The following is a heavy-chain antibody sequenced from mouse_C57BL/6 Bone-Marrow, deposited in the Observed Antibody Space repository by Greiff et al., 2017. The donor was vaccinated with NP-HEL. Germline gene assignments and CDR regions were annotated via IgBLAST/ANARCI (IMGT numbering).Heavy chain of an antibody. Sequence: EVQGVESGGDLVKPGGSLKLSCAASGFTFSSYGMSWVRQTPVKRLEWVATISSCGSYTYYPDSVKGGFTISRDNSKNTLDLQMSSRKSEDTAMYYCARHYDSDYFDYWGQGTTLTVSS. D-gene: IGHD1-1*01. CDR3: ARHYDSDYFDY. V-gene: IGHV5-6*01. J-gene: IGHJ2*01. CDR1: GFTFSSYG. CDR2: ISSCGSYT.